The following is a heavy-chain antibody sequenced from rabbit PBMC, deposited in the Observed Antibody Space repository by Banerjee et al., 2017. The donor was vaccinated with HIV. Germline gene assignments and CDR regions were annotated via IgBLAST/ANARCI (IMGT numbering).Heavy chain of an antibody. CDR3: ARDNNGWGADFNL. CDR1: GFSFSSSYW. V-gene: IGHV1S40*01. CDR2: IYVGNSDST. D-gene: IGHD4-1*01. Sequence: QSLEESGGDLVKPGASLTLTCTASGFSFSSSYWICWVRQAPGKGLEWIACIYVGNSDSTYYASWAKGRFTISKTSSTTVTLQMTSLTAADTATYFCARDNNGWGADFNLWGPGTLVTDS. J-gene: IGHJ4*01.